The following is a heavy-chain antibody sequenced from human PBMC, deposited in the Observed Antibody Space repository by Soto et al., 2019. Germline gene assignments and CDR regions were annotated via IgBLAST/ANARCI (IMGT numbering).Heavy chain of an antibody. V-gene: IGHV4-59*01. J-gene: IGHJ4*02. CDR2: IYYSGST. Sequence: SETLSLTCTVSGGSISSYYWSWIRQPPGKGLEWIGYIYYSGSTNYNPSLKSRVTISVDTSKNQFSLKLSSVTAADTAVYYCARTGFGELFSFDYWGQGTLVTVSS. CDR1: GGSISSYY. D-gene: IGHD3-10*01. CDR3: ARTGFGELFSFDY.